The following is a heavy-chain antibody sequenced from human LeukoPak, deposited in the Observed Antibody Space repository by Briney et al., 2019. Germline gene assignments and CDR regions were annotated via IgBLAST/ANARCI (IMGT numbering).Heavy chain of an antibody. CDR2: ISWNSGSI. D-gene: IGHD5-18*01. J-gene: IGHJ4*02. CDR1: GFTFDDYD. CDR3: AKDREFRSYGDYFDY. Sequence: GGSLRLSCAASGFTFDDYDMHWVRHAPGKGLEWVSGISWNSGSIVYADSVKGRFTISRDNAKNSLYLQMNSLRAEDTALYYCAKDREFRSYGDYFDYWGQGTLVTVSS. V-gene: IGHV3-9*01.